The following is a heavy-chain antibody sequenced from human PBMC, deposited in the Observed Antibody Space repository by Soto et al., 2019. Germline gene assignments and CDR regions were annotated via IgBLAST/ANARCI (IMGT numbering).Heavy chain of an antibody. CDR2: IYYSGST. J-gene: IGHJ4*02. CDR1: GGSISSSSYY. Sequence: SETLSLTCTVSGGSISSSSYYWGWIRQPPGKGLEWIGSIYYSGSTYYNPSLKSRVTISVDTSKNQFSLKLSSVTAADTAVYYCARRATPITIFAVVIYHLHYFDYWGQGTLVTVSS. CDR3: ARRATPITIFAVVIYHLHYFDY. D-gene: IGHD3-3*01. V-gene: IGHV4-39*01.